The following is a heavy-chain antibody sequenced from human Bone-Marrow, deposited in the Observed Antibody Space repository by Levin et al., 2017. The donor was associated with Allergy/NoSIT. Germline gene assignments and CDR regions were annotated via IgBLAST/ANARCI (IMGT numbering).Heavy chain of an antibody. CDR1: GFSFSSYT. CDR2: IRSAGTYI. V-gene: IGHV3-21*01. J-gene: IGHJ6*02. Sequence: GGSLRLSCTASGFSFSSYTMHWVRQAPGKGLEWVSSIRSAGTYIHYADSVKGRFTISRDNANNSVSLEMSNLRAEDTALYYCARGGGSQKGGLDVWGQGTTVTVS. D-gene: IGHD3-10*01. CDR3: ARGGGSQKGGLDV.